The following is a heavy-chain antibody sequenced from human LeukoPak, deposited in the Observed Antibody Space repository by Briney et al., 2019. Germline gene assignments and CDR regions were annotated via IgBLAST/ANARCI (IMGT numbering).Heavy chain of an antibody. CDR3: ARDSSGYYVY. J-gene: IGHJ4*02. D-gene: IGHD3-22*01. CDR2: INHSGST. V-gene: IGHV4-34*01. CDR1: GGSFSGYY. Sequence: NPSETLSLTCAVYGGSFSGYYWSWIRQTPGKGLEWIGEINHSGSTNYNPSLKSRVTISVDTSKNQFSLKLSSVTAADTAVYYCARDSSGYYVYWGQGTLVTVSS.